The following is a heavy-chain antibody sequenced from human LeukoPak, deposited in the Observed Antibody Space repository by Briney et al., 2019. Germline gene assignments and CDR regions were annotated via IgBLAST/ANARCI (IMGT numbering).Heavy chain of an antibody. D-gene: IGHD5-24*01. J-gene: IGHJ4*02. Sequence: PGGSLRLSCAVSEFTFSHFAMHWVRQAPGKGLEWVAVVSSHGNDGYYADSVKGRFTNSRDNSKNTLYLQIDSLRAEDTAIYYCTRDAYNFNDFDYWGQGTLVTVSS. CDR1: EFTFSHFA. V-gene: IGHV3-30*01. CDR3: TRDAYNFNDFDY. CDR2: VSSHGNDG.